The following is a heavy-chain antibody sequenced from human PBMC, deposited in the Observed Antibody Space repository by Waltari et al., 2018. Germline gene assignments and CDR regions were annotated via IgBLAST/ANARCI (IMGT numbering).Heavy chain of an antibody. D-gene: IGHD3-9*01. Sequence: EVQLVESGGGLVQPGGSLRLSCAASGFRFNDYWVPWVRQEPGKGLVWVSRINPEGTNPAYADSVKGRCTVSRDNAKNTLYLQMTSLRAEDTAVYYCVRGGHFDWSPLDHWGPGTLVTVSS. J-gene: IGHJ4*02. V-gene: IGHV3-74*01. CDR2: INPEGTNP. CDR3: VRGGHFDWSPLDH. CDR1: GFRFNDYW.